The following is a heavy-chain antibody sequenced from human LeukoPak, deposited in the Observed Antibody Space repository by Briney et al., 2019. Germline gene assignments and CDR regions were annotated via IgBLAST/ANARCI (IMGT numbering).Heavy chain of an antibody. CDR3: ARDAKGYDYVWGSYRSYYFDY. CDR1: GFTFSSYS. V-gene: IGHV3-21*01. J-gene: IGHJ4*02. D-gene: IGHD3-16*02. Sequence: GGSLRLSCAASGFTFSSYSMNWVRQAPGKGLEWVSSISSSSSYIYYADSVKGRFTISRDNAKNSLYLQMNSPRAEDTAVYYCARDAKGYDYVWGSYRSYYFDYWGQGTLVTVSS. CDR2: ISSSSSYI.